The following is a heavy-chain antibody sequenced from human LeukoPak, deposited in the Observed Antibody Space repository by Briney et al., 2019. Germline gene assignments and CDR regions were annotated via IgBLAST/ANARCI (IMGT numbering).Heavy chain of an antibody. J-gene: IGHJ4*02. CDR3: ARDQYSYAHAAH. V-gene: IGHV3-66*01. D-gene: IGHD5-18*01. CDR1: GFTVSSNY. Sequence: PGGSLRLSCAASGFTVSSNYMSWVRRAPGKGVEWVSVIYSGGTTYYADSVKGRFTISRDNSKNTLHLQMNSLRAEDTAVYYCARDQYSYAHAAHRGQGTLVTVSS. CDR2: IYSGGTT.